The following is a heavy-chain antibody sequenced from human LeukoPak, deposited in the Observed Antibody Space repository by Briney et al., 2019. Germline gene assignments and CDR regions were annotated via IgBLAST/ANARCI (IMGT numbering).Heavy chain of an antibody. Sequence: GASVKVSCKASGYTFTSYYMHWVRQAPGQGLEWMGIINPSGGSTSYAQKSQGRVTMTRDTSTSTVYMELSCLRSEDTAVYYCARDPREYYDSSGFVAFDIWGQGTMVTVSS. CDR3: ARDPREYYDSSGFVAFDI. J-gene: IGHJ3*02. V-gene: IGHV1-46*01. CDR2: INPSGGST. D-gene: IGHD3-22*01. CDR1: GYTFTSYY.